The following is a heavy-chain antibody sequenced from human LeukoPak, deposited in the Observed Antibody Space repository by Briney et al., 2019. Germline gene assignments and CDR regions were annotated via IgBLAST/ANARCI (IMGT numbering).Heavy chain of an antibody. V-gene: IGHV5-51*01. Sequence: PGESLKISCKGSGYSFTSYWIGWVRQMPGKGLEWMGIIYPGDSDTRYSPSFQGQVTISADKSISTAYLQWSSLKASDTAMYYCARQGITILGVVRDAFDIWGQGTMVTVSS. CDR1: GYSFTSYW. CDR2: IYPGDSDT. J-gene: IGHJ3*02. D-gene: IGHD3-3*01. CDR3: ARQGITILGVVRDAFDI.